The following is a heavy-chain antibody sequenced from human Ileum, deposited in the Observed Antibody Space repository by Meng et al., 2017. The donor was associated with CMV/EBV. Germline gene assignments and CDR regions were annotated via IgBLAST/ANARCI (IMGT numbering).Heavy chain of an antibody. CDR1: GFSFSNYE. V-gene: IGHV3-48*03. J-gene: IGHJ4*02. D-gene: IGHD3-10*01. Sequence: GGSLRLSCAGSGFSFSNYEMTWVRQAPGKGLEWLGHISNSGSTIYYADSVKGRFTISRDNAKNSLYLQMNSLTAEDTAVYYCAREVVTGSFSYFDHWGQGTLVTVSS. CDR2: ISNSGSTI. CDR3: AREVVTGSFSYFDH.